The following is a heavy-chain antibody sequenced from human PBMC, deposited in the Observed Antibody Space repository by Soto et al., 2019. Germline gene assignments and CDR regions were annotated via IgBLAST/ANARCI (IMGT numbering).Heavy chain of an antibody. CDR1: GYTFTSYG. V-gene: IGHV1-18*01. J-gene: IGHJ4*02. D-gene: IGHD1-26*01. Sequence: QVQLVQSGAEVKKPGASVKVSCKASGYTFTSYGISWVRQAPGQGLEWMGWISSYNGNTKYAQKLQGRVTMTTNTPASTAYMELRRLRSDATAVSYCARDASVGLNDYWGQGTLVTVSS. CDR3: ARDASVGLNDY. CDR2: ISSYNGNT.